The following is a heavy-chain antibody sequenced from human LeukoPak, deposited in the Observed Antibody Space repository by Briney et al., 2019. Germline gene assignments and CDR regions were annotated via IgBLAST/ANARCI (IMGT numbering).Heavy chain of an antibody. D-gene: IGHD6-19*01. CDR1: GGSISSYY. CDR2: IYYSGST. Sequence: TLSLTCTVSGGSISSYYWSWIRQPPGKGLEWIGYIYYSGSTNYNPSLKSRVTISVDTSKNQFSLKLSSVTAADTAVYYCARDRGYSSGWYEVDAFDIWGQGTMVTVSS. J-gene: IGHJ3*02. CDR3: ARDRGYSSGWYEVDAFDI. V-gene: IGHV4-59*01.